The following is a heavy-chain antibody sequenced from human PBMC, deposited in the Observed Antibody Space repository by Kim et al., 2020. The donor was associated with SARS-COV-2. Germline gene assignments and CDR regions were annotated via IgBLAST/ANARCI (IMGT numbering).Heavy chain of an antibody. V-gene: IGHV1-69*13. CDR2: IIPIFGTA. D-gene: IGHD6-19*01. CDR1: GGTFSSYA. CDR3: ARENGYSSGWYEAYFDY. J-gene: IGHJ4*02. Sequence: ASVKVSCKASGGTFSSYAISWVRQAPGQGLEWMGGIIPIFGTANYAQKFQGRVTITADESTSTAYMELSSLRSEDTAVYYCARENGYSSGWYEAYFDYWGQGTLVTVSS.